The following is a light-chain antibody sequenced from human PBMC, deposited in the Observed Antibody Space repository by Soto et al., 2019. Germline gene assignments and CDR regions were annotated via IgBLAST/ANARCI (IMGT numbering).Light chain of an antibody. CDR2: GAS. CDR1: QTVGSN. V-gene: IGKV3-15*01. CDR3: QQYNNRPQT. J-gene: IGKJ1*01. Sequence: EVVLTQSPATLSVSPGERATLSCRASQTVGSNLAWYQHKPGQAPRLLISGASTRATGVPARFSGSGSGTEFALTISGLQSEDFKVYFCQQYNNRPQTFGQGTKVDIK.